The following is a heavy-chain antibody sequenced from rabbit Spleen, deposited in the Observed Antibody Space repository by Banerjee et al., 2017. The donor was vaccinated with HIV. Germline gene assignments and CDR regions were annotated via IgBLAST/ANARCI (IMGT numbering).Heavy chain of an antibody. D-gene: IGHD4-2*01. V-gene: IGHV1S45*01. Sequence: EQLVESGGGLVQPEGSLTLTCTASGFSFSDKEVMCWVRQAPGKGLEWIACINTATGKSAFARCAKGRCSISKPASSTAPLQMTSLLAVDTATYFCARDTGSSFSSYGMDLWGPGTLVTVS. J-gene: IGHJ6*01. CDR1: GFSFSDKEV. CDR2: INTATGKS. CDR3: ARDTGSSFSSYGMDL.